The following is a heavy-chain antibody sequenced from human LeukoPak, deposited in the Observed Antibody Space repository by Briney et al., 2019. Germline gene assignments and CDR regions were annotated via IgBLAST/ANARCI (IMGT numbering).Heavy chain of an antibody. D-gene: IGHD1-26*01. J-gene: IGHJ4*02. CDR1: GFTFSDYY. V-gene: IGHV3-11*01. CDR3: ARDVGAHLYYFDY. Sequence: PGGSLRLSCAASGFTFSDYYMSWIRQAPGKGLEWVSYISSSGSTIYYADSVKGRFTVSRDNAKNSLYLQMNSLRAEDTAVYYCARDVGAHLYYFDYWGQGTLVTVSS. CDR2: ISSSGSTI.